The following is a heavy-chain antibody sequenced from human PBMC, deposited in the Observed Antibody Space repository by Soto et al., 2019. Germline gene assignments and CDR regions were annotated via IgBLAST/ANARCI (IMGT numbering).Heavy chain of an antibody. J-gene: IGHJ6*02. V-gene: IGHV3-53*01. D-gene: IGHD2-15*01. CDR3: ARDPSVVVVAATPYYYYGMDV. CDR2: IYSDDTT. CDR1: GFTVSNNY. Sequence: GGSLRLSCAVSGFTVSNNYMNWVRQAPGKGLEWVSVIYSDDTTFYADSVKGQFTISRDNSKSTLYLQMNSLRAEDTAVYYCARDPSVVVVAATPYYYYGMDVWGQGTTVTVSS.